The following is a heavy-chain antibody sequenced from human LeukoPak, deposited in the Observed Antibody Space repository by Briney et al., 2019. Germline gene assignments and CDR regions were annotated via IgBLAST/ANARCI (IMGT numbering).Heavy chain of an antibody. V-gene: IGHV1-69*05. CDR2: IIPIFGTA. D-gene: IGHD2-15*01. J-gene: IGHJ4*02. CDR3: ARDGVAATLRY. Sequence: ASVTLSCKASGGTFSSYAMSWVRQAPGQGLEWMGGIIPIFGTANHAQKFQGRVTITTDEATRTAYMELSSLRSEDTAVYYCARDGVAATLRYWGQGTLVTVSS. CDR1: GGTFSSYA.